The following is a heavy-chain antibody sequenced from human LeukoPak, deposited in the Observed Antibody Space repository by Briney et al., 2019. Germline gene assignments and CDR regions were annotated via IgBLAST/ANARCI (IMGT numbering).Heavy chain of an antibody. CDR3: AKAPIAVAARFDY. Sequence: GGSLRLSCAASGFTFDDYAMHGVRQAPGKGLEWVSGISWNSGSIGYADSVKGRFTISRDNAKNSLYLQMNSLRAEDTALYYCAKAPIAVAARFDYWGQGTLVTVSS. CDR1: GFTFDDYA. V-gene: IGHV3-9*01. J-gene: IGHJ4*02. D-gene: IGHD6-19*01. CDR2: ISWNSGSI.